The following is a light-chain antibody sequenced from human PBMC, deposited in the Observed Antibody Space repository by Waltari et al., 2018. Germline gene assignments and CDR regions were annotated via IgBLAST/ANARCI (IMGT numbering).Light chain of an antibody. CDR2: KAS. CDR1: QSIVVW. V-gene: IGKV1-5*03. J-gene: IGKJ1*01. CDR3: LQYNSYPWT. Sequence: DIQVTQSPSTLSASVGDRVTITCRASQSIVVWLAWYQQKPGKAPSLLIYKASYLESGVPSRFSGSASETAFTLTISSLQADDFATYYCLQYNSYPWTFGQGTTVEIK.